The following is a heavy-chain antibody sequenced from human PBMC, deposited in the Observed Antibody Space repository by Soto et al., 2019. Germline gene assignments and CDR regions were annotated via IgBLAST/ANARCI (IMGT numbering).Heavy chain of an antibody. J-gene: IGHJ4*02. D-gene: IGHD5-12*01. Sequence: PSETLSLTCAVYGGSFSGYYWSWIRQPPGKGLEWIGEINHSGSTNYNPSLKSRVTISVDTSKNQFSLKLSSVTAADTAVYYCARVGYSGYDATKIDYWGQGTLVTVSS. CDR3: ARVGYSGYDATKIDY. CDR2: INHSGST. CDR1: GGSFSGYY. V-gene: IGHV4-34*01.